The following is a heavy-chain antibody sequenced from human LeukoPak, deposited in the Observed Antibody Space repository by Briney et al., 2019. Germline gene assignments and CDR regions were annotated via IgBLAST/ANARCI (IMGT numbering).Heavy chain of an antibody. D-gene: IGHD1-7*01. J-gene: IGHJ4*02. CDR2: IYWNGDK. CDR1: GFSLTTSGVG. Sequence: EAGPTLVKPTQTLTLTCTFSGFSLTTSGVGVGWIRQPPGKALEWLALIYWNGDKRYSPSLKSRLTITKGTSNDQVVLILANVDPVDTATYYCAHIIDAWDYVPLDYWGPGTLVTVSS. V-gene: IGHV2-5*01. CDR3: AHIIDAWDYVPLDY.